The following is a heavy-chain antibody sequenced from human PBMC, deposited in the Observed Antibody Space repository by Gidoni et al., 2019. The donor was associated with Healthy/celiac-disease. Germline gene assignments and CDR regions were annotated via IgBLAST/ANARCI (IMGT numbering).Heavy chain of an antibody. CDR2: SSWNSGSR. D-gene: IGHD3-3*01. V-gene: IGHV3-9*01. J-gene: IGHJ5*02. CDR1: GFTFDDYA. CDR3: AKDHGQGLSGYYDFWSGLRGFDP. Sequence: EVQLVESGGGLVQPGRSLILSCAASGFTFDDYAMHCVRQAPGKGLEWVSGSSWNSGSRGYADSVKGRFTISRDNAKNSLYLQMNSLRAEDTALYYCAKDHGQGLSGYYDFWSGLRGFDPWGQGTLVTVSS.